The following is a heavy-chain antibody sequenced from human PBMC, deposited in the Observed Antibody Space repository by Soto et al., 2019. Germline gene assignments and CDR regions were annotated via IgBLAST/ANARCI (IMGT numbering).Heavy chain of an antibody. D-gene: IGHD2-2*01. CDR1: GFTFDDYA. V-gene: IGHV3-9*01. CDR2: ISWNSGSI. Sequence: EVQLVESGGGLVQPGRSLRLSCAASGFTFDDYAMHWVRQAPGKGLEWVSGISWNSGSIGYADSVKGRFTISRDNAKNSLYLQMNSLRAEDTALYYCAKDIGLAVVVPARPERRYFDLWGRGTLVTVSS. CDR3: AKDIGLAVVVPARPERRYFDL. J-gene: IGHJ2*01.